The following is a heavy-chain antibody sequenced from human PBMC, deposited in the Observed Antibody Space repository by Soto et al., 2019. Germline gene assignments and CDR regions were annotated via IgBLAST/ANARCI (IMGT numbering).Heavy chain of an antibody. CDR3: ARVELDSSSWYPEYYYYMDV. V-gene: IGHV1-8*01. Sequence: GASVKVSCKASGYTFTSYDINWVRQATGQGLEWMGWMNPNSGNTGYAQKFQGRVTMTRNTSISTAYMELSSLRSEDTAVYYCARVELDSSSWYPEYYYYMDVWGKGTTVTVSS. D-gene: IGHD6-13*01. CDR1: GYTFTSYD. CDR2: MNPNSGNT. J-gene: IGHJ6*03.